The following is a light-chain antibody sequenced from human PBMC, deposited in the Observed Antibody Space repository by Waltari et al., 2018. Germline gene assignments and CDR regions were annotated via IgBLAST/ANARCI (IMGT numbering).Light chain of an antibody. J-gene: IGKJ1*01. CDR2: RAS. CDR3: QHNYGSPRT. Sequence: DIQMTQSPSSLSASVGERVTITCRASENVNNYLNWYQQKPGEALKLLIFRASTLQSGVPSRFSGSGSGTDYTFIISSRQSEDIATYFCQHNYGSPRTFGQGTKVEIK. CDR1: ENVNNY. V-gene: IGKV1-39*01.